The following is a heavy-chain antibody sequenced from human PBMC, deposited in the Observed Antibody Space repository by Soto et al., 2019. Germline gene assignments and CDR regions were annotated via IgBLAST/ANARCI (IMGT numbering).Heavy chain of an antibody. CDR1: GGSISSYY. Sequence: SETLSLTCTVSGGSISSYYWSWIRQPPGKGLEWIGYIYYSGNTNYNPSLRSRVTISVDTSKNQFSLKLSSVTAADTAVYYCAGGEVPAVRAYSLSGIDVWGRRTTVTVSS. CDR2: IYYSGNT. J-gene: IGHJ6*02. D-gene: IGHD2-2*01. V-gene: IGHV4-59*01. CDR3: AGGEVPAVRAYSLSGIDV.